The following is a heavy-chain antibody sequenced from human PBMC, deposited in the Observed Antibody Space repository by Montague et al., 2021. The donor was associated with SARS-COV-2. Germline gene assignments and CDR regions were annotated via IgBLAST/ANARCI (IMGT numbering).Heavy chain of an antibody. CDR2: INPNSGDT. CDR1: GYTFTGYY. CDR3: ARDGDGYGYDFDL. J-gene: IGHJ4*02. V-gene: IGHV1-2*06. D-gene: IGHD5-18*01. Sequence: SVKVSCKASGYTFTGYYIHWVRQAPGQGFEWMGRINPNSGDTKYAQKFHDRVTMTRDTSITTGYMELSRLTSDDTAIYYCARDGDGYGYDFDLWGQGSLVTVSS.